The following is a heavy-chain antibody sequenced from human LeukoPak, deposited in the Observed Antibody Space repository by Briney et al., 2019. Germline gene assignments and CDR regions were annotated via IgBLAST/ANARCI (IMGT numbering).Heavy chain of an antibody. CDR1: GYTFTSYD. D-gene: IGHD6-13*01. J-gene: IGHJ3*02. CDR2: MNPNSGNT. V-gene: IGHV1-8*01. Sequence: ASVKVSCKASGYTFTSYDINWVRQATGQGLEWMGWMNPNSGNTGYAQKFQGRVTMTRSTSLSTAYMELSSLRSDDTAVYYCARDSELVHAFDIWGQGTMVTVSS. CDR3: ARDSELVHAFDI.